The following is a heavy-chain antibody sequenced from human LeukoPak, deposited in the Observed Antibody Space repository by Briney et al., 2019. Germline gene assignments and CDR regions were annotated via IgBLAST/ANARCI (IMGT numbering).Heavy chain of an antibody. D-gene: IGHD6-13*01. V-gene: IGHV3-30-3*01. CDR3: ARMGIAAAGTPLPFDY. CDR2: ISYDGSNK. J-gene: IGHJ4*02. CDR1: GFTFSSYA. Sequence: GGSLRLSCAASGFTFSSYAMHWVRQAPGKGLEWVAVISYDGSNKYYADSVKGRFTISRDNSKNTLYLQMNSLRAEDTAVYYCARMGIAAAGTPLPFDYWGQGTLVTVSS.